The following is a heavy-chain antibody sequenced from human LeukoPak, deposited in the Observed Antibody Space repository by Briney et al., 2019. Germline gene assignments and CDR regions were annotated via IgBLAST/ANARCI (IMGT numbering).Heavy chain of an antibody. Sequence: GASVKVSCKASGYTFTSYGISWVRQAPGQGLEWMGGIIAYNGNTNYAQKLQGRVTMTTDTSTSTAYMELRSLRSDDTAVYYCARDPRDWSGYYMGPQLNYYYGMDVWGQGTTVTVSS. D-gene: IGHD3-3*01. CDR1: GYTFTSYG. CDR3: ARDPRDWSGYYMGPQLNYYYGMDV. J-gene: IGHJ6*02. V-gene: IGHV1-18*01. CDR2: IIAYNGNT.